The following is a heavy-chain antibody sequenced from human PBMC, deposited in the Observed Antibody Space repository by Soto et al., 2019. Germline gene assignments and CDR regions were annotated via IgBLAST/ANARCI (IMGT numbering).Heavy chain of an antibody. Sequence: QVQLVQSGAEVKKPGSSVKVSCKASGGTFSSYAISWVRQAPGQGLEWMGGIIPIFGTANYAQKFQGRVTITADKSTSTDYMELSSLRSEDTAVYYCAREGDSSGWYASPKAFDPGGQGTLVTVSS. V-gene: IGHV1-69*06. J-gene: IGHJ5*02. D-gene: IGHD6-19*01. CDR1: GGTFSSYA. CDR3: AREGDSSGWYASPKAFDP. CDR2: IIPIFGTA.